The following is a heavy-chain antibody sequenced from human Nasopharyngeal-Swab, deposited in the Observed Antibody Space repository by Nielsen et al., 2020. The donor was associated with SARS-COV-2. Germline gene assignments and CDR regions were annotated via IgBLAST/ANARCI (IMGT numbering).Heavy chain of an antibody. Sequence: ESLKISCAASGFTFSSYSMNWVRQAPGKGLEWVSSISSSSSYIYYADSVKGRFTISRDNAKNSLYLQMNSLRAEDTAVYYCASPRDYNNYVFDYWGQGTLVTVSS. CDR1: GFTFSSYS. CDR2: ISSSSSYI. D-gene: IGHD4-11*01. J-gene: IGHJ4*02. CDR3: ASPRDYNNYVFDY. V-gene: IGHV3-21*01.